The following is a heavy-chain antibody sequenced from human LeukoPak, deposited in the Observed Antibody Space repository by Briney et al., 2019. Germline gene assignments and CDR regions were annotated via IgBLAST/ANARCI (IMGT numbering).Heavy chain of an antibody. Sequence: ASVKVSCKTSGYTSTNYAMNWVRQAPGQGLEWMGWINTHTGNPTYAQGFTGHFVFSLDTSVTTAYLQISSLKAEDTAVYYCAREYIDPTLGDNGWGSYIDYWGQGTLVTVSS. D-gene: IGHD3-10*01. V-gene: IGHV7-4-1*02. CDR3: AREYIDPTLGDNGWGSYIDY. CDR2: INTHTGNP. J-gene: IGHJ4*02. CDR1: GYTSTNYA.